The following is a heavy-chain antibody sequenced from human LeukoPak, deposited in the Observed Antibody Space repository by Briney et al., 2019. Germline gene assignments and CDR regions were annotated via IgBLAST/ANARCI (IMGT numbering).Heavy chain of an antibody. CDR3: ARRANSYDYLPDY. CDR2: IYPGDSNT. V-gene: IGHV5-51*01. D-gene: IGHD3-16*01. J-gene: IGHJ4*02. CDR1: GYSFTNYW. Sequence: GDSLKISCQSSGYSFTNYWIAWVRQMPGKGREWMGIIYPGDSNTRYSPSFQGQVTISADKSINTAYLQWRSLAASDAAVYYCARRANSYDYLPDYWGQGALVTVCS.